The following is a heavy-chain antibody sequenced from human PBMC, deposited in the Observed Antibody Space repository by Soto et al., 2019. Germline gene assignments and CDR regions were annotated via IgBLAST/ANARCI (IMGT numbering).Heavy chain of an antibody. CDR1: GGSFREYY. D-gene: IGHD3-10*01. CDR2: INQSGTT. V-gene: IGHV4-34*01. J-gene: IGHJ6*02. CDR3: ARDIITVIGGQIYYYFGMDV. Sequence: SETLPLTCPAGGGSFREYYWSWIRQPPGKGLEWIGEINQSGTTHYNPSLKRRLNITIDTSKNQFSLKLTSVTAADTATYYCARDIITVIGGQIYYYFGMDVWGQGTTVTVS.